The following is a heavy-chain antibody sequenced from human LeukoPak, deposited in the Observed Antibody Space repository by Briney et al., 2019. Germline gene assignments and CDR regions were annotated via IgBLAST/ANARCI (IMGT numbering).Heavy chain of an antibody. D-gene: IGHD4-17*01. CDR2: IIPIFGTA. CDR1: GGTFSSYA. J-gene: IGHJ4*02. Sequence: ASVKVSCKASGGTFSSYAISWVRQAPGQGLEWMGGIIPIFGTANYAQKFQGRVTITADESTSTAYMELSSLRSEDTAVYYCASAHDYGQPYYFDYWGQGTLVTVSS. V-gene: IGHV1-69*13. CDR3: ASAHDYGQPYYFDY.